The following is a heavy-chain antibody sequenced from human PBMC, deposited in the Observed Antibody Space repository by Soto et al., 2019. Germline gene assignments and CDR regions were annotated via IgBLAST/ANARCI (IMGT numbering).Heavy chain of an antibody. CDR1: GGSISSSSYF. CDR2: IYYSGST. D-gene: IGHD3-3*01. V-gene: IGHV4-39*07. Sequence: SETLSLTCTVSGGSISSSSYFWGWIRQPPGKGLEWIGSIYYSGSTYYNPSLKSRVTISVDTSKNQFSLKLSSVTAADTAVYYCARAPMLHPYYDFWSGYFDYWGQGTLVTVSS. CDR3: ARAPMLHPYYDFWSGYFDY. J-gene: IGHJ4*02.